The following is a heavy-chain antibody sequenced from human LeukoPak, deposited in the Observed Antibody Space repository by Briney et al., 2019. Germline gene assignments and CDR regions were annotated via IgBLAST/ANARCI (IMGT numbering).Heavy chain of an antibody. CDR2: IYYSGST. Sequence: SETLSLTCAVYGGSFSGYYWSWIRQPPGKGLEWIGYIYYSGSTNYNPSLKSRVTISVDTSKNQFSLKLSSVTAADTAVYYCARDNDYWGQGTLVTVSS. CDR3: ARDNDY. CDR1: GGSFSGYY. V-gene: IGHV4-59*01. J-gene: IGHJ4*02.